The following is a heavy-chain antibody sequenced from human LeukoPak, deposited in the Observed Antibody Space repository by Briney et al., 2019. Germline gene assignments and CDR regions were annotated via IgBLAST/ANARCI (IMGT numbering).Heavy chain of an antibody. J-gene: IGHJ6*02. V-gene: IGHV4-4*02. Sequence: SETLSLTCTVSGGSIISNYWWNWVRQPPGKGLEWIGEISHSGSTSYNPSLKGRVTISVDKSENRFSLKLSSVTAADTAVYYCATPHFYSGLDVWGQGTTVIVSS. CDR2: ISHSGST. CDR1: GGSIISNYW. CDR3: ATPHFYSGLDV.